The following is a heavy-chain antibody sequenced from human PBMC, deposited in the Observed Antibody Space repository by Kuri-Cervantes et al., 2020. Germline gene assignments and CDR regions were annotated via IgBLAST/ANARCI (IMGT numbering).Heavy chain of an antibody. D-gene: IGHD3-9*01. V-gene: IGHV3-23*01. CDR1: GFTFSGYA. Sequence: GGSLRLSCAASGFTFSGYAMSWVRQAPGKGLEWVSTIRGSGSGTYYAESVKGRFTISRDNSKSTLYLQMNSLRAEDTAVYYCARDQFEGYDILTGYLIDHYYYGMDVWGQGATVTVSS. CDR2: IRGSGSGT. J-gene: IGHJ6*02. CDR3: ARDQFEGYDILTGYLIDHYYYGMDV.